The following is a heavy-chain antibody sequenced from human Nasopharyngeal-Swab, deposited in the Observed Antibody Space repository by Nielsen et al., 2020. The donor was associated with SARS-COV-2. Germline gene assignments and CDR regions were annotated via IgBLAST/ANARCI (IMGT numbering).Heavy chain of an antibody. CDR2: ISSSGSTI. Sequence: GGPLKLSFAAPGFTFSANYLSGIRQAQGKGLEWVSYISSSGSTIYYADSVKGRFTISRDNAKNSLYLQMNSLRAEDTAVYYCARDQGYSYGYYYYMDVWGKGTTVTVSS. J-gene: IGHJ6*03. CDR3: ARDQGYSYGYYYYMDV. D-gene: IGHD5-18*01. CDR1: GFTFSANY. V-gene: IGHV3-11*04.